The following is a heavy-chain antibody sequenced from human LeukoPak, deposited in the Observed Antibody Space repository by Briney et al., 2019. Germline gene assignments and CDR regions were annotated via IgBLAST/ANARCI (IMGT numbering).Heavy chain of an antibody. J-gene: IGHJ4*02. CDR3: ARDWGDSSGYYYLRFDY. V-gene: IGHV1-18*01. CDR2: ISAYNGNT. D-gene: IGHD3-22*01. CDR1: GYTFTSYG. Sequence: ASVKVSCKASGYTFTSYGISWVRQAPGQGLEWVGWISAYNGNTNYAQKLQGRVTMTTDTSTSTAYMELRSLRSDDTAVYYCARDWGDSSGYYYLRFDYWGQGTLVTVSS.